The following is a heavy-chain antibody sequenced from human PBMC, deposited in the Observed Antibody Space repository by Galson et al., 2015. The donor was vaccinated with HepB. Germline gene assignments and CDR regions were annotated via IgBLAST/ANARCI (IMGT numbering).Heavy chain of an antibody. Sequence: SLRLSCAASGFTFSSYGMHWVRQAPGKGLEWVAVISYDGSNKYYADSVKGRFTISRDNSKNTLYLQMNSLRAEDTAVYYCAKGSRRISGYDYQSGYYFDYWGQGTLVTVSS. V-gene: IGHV3-30*18. CDR2: ISYDGSNK. CDR3: AKGSRRISGYDYQSGYYFDY. CDR1: GFTFSSYG. D-gene: IGHD5-12*01. J-gene: IGHJ4*02.